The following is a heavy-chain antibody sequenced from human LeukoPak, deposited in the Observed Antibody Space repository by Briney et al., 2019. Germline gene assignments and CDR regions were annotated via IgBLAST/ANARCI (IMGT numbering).Heavy chain of an antibody. D-gene: IGHD6-13*01. V-gene: IGHV6-1*01. CDR3: ARGRGAYSRLYYYYGMDV. CDR2: TYYRSKWYN. Sequence: SQTLSLTCAISGGSVSSNSAAWNWIRQSPSRGLEWLGRTYYRSKWYNDYAVSVKSRITINPDTSKNQFSLQLNSVTPEDTAVYYCARGRGAYSRLYYYYGMDVWGQGTTVTVSS. CDR1: GGSVSSNSAA. J-gene: IGHJ6*02.